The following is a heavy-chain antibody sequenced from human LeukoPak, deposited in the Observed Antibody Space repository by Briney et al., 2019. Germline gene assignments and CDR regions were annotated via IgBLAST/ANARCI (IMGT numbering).Heavy chain of an antibody. CDR2: MNSDGSST. D-gene: IGHD6-19*01. J-gene: IGHJ4*02. V-gene: IGHV3-74*01. Sequence: SGGSLRLSCAGSGFTFSRHWMHWVRQAPGKGLVWVSRMNSDGSSTSYADSVKGRFIISRDNAKNTLYLQMNSLRAEDTAVYYCAREQWLADCWGQGTLVTVSS. CDR3: AREQWLADC. CDR1: GFTFSRHW.